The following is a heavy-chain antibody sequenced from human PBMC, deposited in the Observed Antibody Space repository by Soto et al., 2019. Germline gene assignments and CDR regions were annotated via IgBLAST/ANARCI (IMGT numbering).Heavy chain of an antibody. Sequence: PGESLKISCKGSGYSFTSCWIGWVRQMPGKGLEWMGIIYPGDSDTRYSPSFQGQVTISADKSISTAYLQWSSLKASDTAMYYCARHYLSDFWSENWFDPWGQGTLVTVSS. J-gene: IGHJ5*02. CDR2: IYPGDSDT. CDR1: GYSFTSCW. D-gene: IGHD3-3*01. V-gene: IGHV5-51*01. CDR3: ARHYLSDFWSENWFDP.